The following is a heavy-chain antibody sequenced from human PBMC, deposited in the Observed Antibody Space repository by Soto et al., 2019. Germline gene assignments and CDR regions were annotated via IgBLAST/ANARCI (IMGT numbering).Heavy chain of an antibody. CDR1: GFTFSGHA. J-gene: IGHJ6*02. CDR3: ARDGPSLAPYALDV. CDR2: IWYDGSNK. V-gene: IGHV3-33*01. Sequence: QVQVVESGGGVVQPGRSLRLSCTASGFTFSGHAMHWVRQPPGKGLEWVAQIWYDGSNKYYADSVKGRFTISRDNSKNTLDVQMDSLRVEDTAVYYCARDGPSLAPYALDVWGQGPSVTVSS. D-gene: IGHD6-13*01.